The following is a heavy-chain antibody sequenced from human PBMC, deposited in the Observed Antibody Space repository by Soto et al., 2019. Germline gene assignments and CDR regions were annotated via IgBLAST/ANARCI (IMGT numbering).Heavy chain of an antibody. CDR3: ARVGQGAGYVDL. J-gene: IGHJ2*01. Sequence: EVQLVESGGGLVQPGGSLTLSCAASGFTFSSYWMHWVRQAPGKGVVWVSRINPDGRGTNYADSVKGQFTISRDNAKNTLSQHKSSLRPEDTAVYYLARVGQGAGYVDLWCHRAPCTVSA. CDR1: GFTFSSYW. V-gene: IGHV3-74*01. D-gene: IGHD3-9*01. CDR2: INPDGRGT.